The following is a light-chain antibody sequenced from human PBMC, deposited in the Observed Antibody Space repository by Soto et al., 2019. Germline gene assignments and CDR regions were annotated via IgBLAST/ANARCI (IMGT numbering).Light chain of an antibody. Sequence: EIVFISFPGAPFFFKGEKATLSCRASQSVSSSYLAWYQQKPGQAPRLLIYGASSRATGIPDRFSGSGSGTDFTLTISRLEPEDFAVYYCQQYGSSPTWTFGQGTKVDIK. V-gene: IGKV3-20*01. J-gene: IGKJ1*01. CDR2: GAS. CDR3: QQYGSSPTWT. CDR1: QSVSSSY.